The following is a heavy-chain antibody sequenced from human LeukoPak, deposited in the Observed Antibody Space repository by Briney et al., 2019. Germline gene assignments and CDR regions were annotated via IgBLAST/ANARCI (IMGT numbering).Heavy chain of an antibody. J-gene: IGHJ6*02. V-gene: IGHV3-33*01. D-gene: IGHD6-19*01. CDR2: IWYAESST. Sequence: GGSLRLSCAASGFIFNSYGIHWVRQAPGKGLEWVAVIWYAESSTYYTDSVKGRFTISRDNSKKTVYLQMNSLRVEDTGVYYCARDGSFGRDVWAKGLRSPSP. CDR1: GFIFNSYG. CDR3: ARDGSFGRDV.